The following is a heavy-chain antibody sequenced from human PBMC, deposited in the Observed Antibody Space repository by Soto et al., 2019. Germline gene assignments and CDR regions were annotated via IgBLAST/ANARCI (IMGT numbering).Heavy chain of an antibody. J-gene: IGHJ4*02. D-gene: IGHD2-15*01. V-gene: IGHV1-3*05. CDR3: ARGESVVGEY. CDR2: INAGNGNT. Sequence: QVQLVQSGAEEKKPGASVKVSCKASGYTFTSYAMHWVRQAPGQRLEWMGWINAGNGNTKCSQKFQDRVTITRDTSASTAYMELRSLRSEDTAVYYCARGESVVGEYWGQGTLVTVSS. CDR1: GYTFTSYA.